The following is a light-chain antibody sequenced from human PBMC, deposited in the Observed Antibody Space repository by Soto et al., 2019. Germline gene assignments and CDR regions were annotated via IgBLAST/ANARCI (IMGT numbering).Light chain of an antibody. CDR1: QSVSSSY. V-gene: IGKV3-20*01. CDR3: QQYGSSPPWT. J-gene: IGKJ1*01. CDR2: GAS. Sequence: EIVLTQSPGTLSLSPGERATLSCRASQSVSSSYLAWYQQKPGQAPRLLIYGASSRATGIPDRFSGSGSGTGFTLTISRLEPEGFAVYYCQQYGSSPPWTFGQGTKVEIK.